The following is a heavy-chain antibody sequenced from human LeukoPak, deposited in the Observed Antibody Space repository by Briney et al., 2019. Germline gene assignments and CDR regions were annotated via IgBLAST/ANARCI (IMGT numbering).Heavy chain of an antibody. J-gene: IGHJ4*02. D-gene: IGHD6-6*01. Sequence: GGSLRLSCAASGFTFSSYSMNWVRQAPGKGLEWVSYISSSSSTIYYADSVKGRFTISRDNAKNSLYLQMNSLRAEDTAVYYCARVSEAASLGYWGQGTLVTVSS. CDR1: GFTFSSYS. CDR3: ARVSEAASLGY. V-gene: IGHV3-48*01. CDR2: ISSSSSTI.